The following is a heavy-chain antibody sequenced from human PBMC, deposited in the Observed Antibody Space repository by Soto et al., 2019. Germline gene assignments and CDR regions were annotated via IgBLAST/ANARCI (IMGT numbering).Heavy chain of an antibody. V-gene: IGHV1-8*01. CDR3: ARGRGGGGGYDRLNYYYYMDV. CDR1: GYTFTSYD. Sequence: QVQLVQSGAEVKKPGASVKVSCKASGYTFTSYDINWVRQATGQGLEWMGWMNPNSGNTGYAQKFQGRVTMTRNTSISTAYMELSSLRSEDTAVYYCARGRGGGGGYDRLNYYYYMDVWGKGTTVTVSS. J-gene: IGHJ6*03. D-gene: IGHD5-12*01. CDR2: MNPNSGNT.